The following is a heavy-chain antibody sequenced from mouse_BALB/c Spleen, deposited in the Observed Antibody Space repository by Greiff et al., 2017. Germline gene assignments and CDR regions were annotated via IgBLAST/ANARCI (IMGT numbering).Heavy chain of an antibody. V-gene: IGHV3-1*02. D-gene: IGHD2-2*01. CDR2: IHYSGST. CDR3: ARGYYGYDWFAY. CDR1: GYSITSGYS. J-gene: IGHJ3*01. Sequence: ESGPDLVKPSQSLSLTCTVTGYSITSGYSWHWIRQFPGNKLEWMGYIHYSGSTNYNPSLKSRISITRDTSKNQFFLHLNSVTTEDTATYYCARGYYGYDWFAYWGQGTLVTVSA.